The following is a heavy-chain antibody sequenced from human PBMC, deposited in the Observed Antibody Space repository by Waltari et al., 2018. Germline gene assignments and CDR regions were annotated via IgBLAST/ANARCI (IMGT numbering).Heavy chain of an antibody. CDR2: MNPYSGST. Sequence: QVQLVQSGAEVRKPGASLKVSCKASGYRFPSHDINWVRQATGQGLEWMGWMNPYSGSTDYSREFQGRISMTRNTSISTAYMELSSLTFDDTAVYYCARGGVYGSGNNWFDLWGQGTQVTVSS. V-gene: IGHV1-8*01. D-gene: IGHD3-10*01. CDR3: ARGGVYGSGNNWFDL. CDR1: GYRFPSHD. J-gene: IGHJ5*02.